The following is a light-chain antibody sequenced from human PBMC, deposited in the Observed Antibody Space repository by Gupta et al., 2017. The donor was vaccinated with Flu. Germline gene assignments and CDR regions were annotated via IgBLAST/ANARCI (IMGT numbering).Light chain of an antibody. V-gene: IGLV2-11*01. CDR1: SNDVGAYNR. J-gene: IGLJ1*01. CDR2: AVT. Sequence: QSAPTHPRSVSASAGQAVTISCTGTSNDVGAYNRFSWYEQRPGEAAKLILFAVTERPSGGPDRLSGSTSGNTASLTISGLQADDEADYYCSSHAARGRVTWVFGTGTTVTVL. CDR3: SSHAARGRVTWV.